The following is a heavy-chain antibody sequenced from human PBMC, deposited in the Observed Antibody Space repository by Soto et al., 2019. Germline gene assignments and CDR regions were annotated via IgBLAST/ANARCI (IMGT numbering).Heavy chain of an antibody. V-gene: IGHV4-59*11. CDR1: GGSISSHY. D-gene: IGHD1-26*01. CDR2: IYYRGST. Sequence: LSLTCTVSGGSISSHYWSWVRQAPGKGLEWIGHIYYRGSTSYNPSLRSRSTISVDTSNNQFSLKLNSVTTADTAVYYCARDGREASGMDVWGQGTKVTVSS. J-gene: IGHJ6*02. CDR3: ARDGREASGMDV.